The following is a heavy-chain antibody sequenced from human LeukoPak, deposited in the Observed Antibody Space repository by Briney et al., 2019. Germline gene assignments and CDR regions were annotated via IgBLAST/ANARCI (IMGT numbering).Heavy chain of an antibody. V-gene: IGHV3-33*01. CDR1: GFTFSNYG. Sequence: GGSLRLSCAASGFTFSNYGMHWVRQAPGKGLQWVAVIWYDESKEYYADSVKGRFTISRDISRDTLYLQMNSLRAEDTAVYYCAIDSPFAVLDSWGQGTLVTVSS. CDR2: IWYDESKE. J-gene: IGHJ4*02. CDR3: AIDSPFAVLDS. D-gene: IGHD3-3*02.